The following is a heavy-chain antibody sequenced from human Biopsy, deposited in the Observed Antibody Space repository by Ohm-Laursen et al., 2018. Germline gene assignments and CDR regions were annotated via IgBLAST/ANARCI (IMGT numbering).Heavy chain of an antibody. D-gene: IGHD6-25*01. V-gene: IGHV3-9*01. CDR2: IGGSSNNI. J-gene: IGHJ4*01. Sequence: SLRLSCAASGFIFSDYGMHWVRQAPGKGLEWVSGIGGSSNNIIYADSVRGRFTISRDNAKSSLYLEMNSLRSEDTAFYYCTKRRTAVRPFDSWGHGTLVTVSS. CDR3: TKRRTAVRPFDS. CDR1: GFIFSDYG.